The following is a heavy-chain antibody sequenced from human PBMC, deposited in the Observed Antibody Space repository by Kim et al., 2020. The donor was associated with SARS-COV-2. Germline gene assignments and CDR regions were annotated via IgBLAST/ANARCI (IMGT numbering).Heavy chain of an antibody. V-gene: IGHV3-21*01. J-gene: IGHJ6*02. CDR1: GFTFSSYS. CDR2: ISSSSSYI. Sequence: GGSLRLSCAASGFTFSSYSMNWVRQAPGKGLEWVSSISSSSSYIYYADSVKGRFTISRDNAKNSLYLQMNSLRAEDTAVYYCARLSETVVGATKLYYYYGMDVWGQGTTVTVSS. CDR3: ARLSETVVGATKLYYYYGMDV. D-gene: IGHD1-26*01.